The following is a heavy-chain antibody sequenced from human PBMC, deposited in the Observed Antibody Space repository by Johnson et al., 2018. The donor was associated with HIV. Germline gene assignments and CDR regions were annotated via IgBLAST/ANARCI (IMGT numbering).Heavy chain of an antibody. CDR2: ISYDGSNK. J-gene: IGHJ3*02. V-gene: IGHV3-30*04. CDR3: ARLSEHIVVVTAWADAFDI. Sequence: QVLLVESGGGVVQPGRSLRLSCAASGFTFSSYAMHWVRQAPGKGLEWVAVISYDGSNKYYADSVKGRFTISRDNSKNSLYLQMNSLRAEDTAVYYCARLSEHIVVVTAWADAFDIWGQGTMVTVSS. CDR1: GFTFSSYA. D-gene: IGHD2-21*02.